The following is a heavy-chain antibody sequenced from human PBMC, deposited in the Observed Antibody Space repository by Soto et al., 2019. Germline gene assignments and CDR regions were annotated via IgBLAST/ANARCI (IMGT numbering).Heavy chain of an antibody. D-gene: IGHD6-19*01. CDR3: ARVGEQWVGGDYYYNGMDV. V-gene: IGHV4-59*01. CDR2: TYYTGGI. Sequence: SETLSLTCTAYCGSLSSFKWIWIRQHPGKGLEWIGYTYYTGGIRYNPCLDSRVTISLDTSTNQVSLKLSSVTAADTAVYYCARVGEQWVGGDYYYNGMDVWGQGTTVTVSS. CDR1: CGSLSSFK. J-gene: IGHJ6*02.